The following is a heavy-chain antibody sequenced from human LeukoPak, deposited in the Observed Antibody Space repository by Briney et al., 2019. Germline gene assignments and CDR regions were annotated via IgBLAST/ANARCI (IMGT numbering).Heavy chain of an antibody. CDR3: ARDGEFLVLDY. CDR1: GGSISDYY. CDR2: IYHSGTT. V-gene: IGHV4-59*12. D-gene: IGHD3-10*01. J-gene: IGHJ4*02. Sequence: SETLSLTCTVSGGSISDYYWSWIRQSPGKGLEWIGYIYHSGTTNYNPSLKSRVTMSVDTSKNQFSLKLSSVTAADTAVYYCARDGEFLVLDYWGQGTLVTVSS.